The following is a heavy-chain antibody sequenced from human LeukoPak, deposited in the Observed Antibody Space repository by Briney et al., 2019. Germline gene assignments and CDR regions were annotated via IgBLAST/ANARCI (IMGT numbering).Heavy chain of an antibody. CDR1: GGSISSGGYY. J-gene: IGHJ4*02. CDR3: ARLGDAYNLLLDY. D-gene: IGHD5-24*01. Sequence: SQTLSLTCTVSGGSISSGGYYWSWLRQHQGKGLEWIGYIYYSGSTYYNPSLRSRLTMSVDTSKNQFSLRLTSVTAADTAVYYCARLGDAYNLLLDYWGQGTLVTVSS. CDR2: IYYSGST. V-gene: IGHV4-31*03.